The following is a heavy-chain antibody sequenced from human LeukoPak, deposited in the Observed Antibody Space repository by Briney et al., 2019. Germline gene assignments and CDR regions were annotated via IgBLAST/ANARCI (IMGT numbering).Heavy chain of an antibody. V-gene: IGHV4-59*08. CDR3: ATYWSGGSCYSDDAFDI. D-gene: IGHD2-15*01. CDR2: IYYSGST. J-gene: IGHJ3*02. Sequence: SETVSLTCTLSGGSNSSYYWLWIRQPPGKALEWIGYIYYSGSTKHHPSLKSRVNITVDTSKNQFSLKLISVTPGHAAVYYCATYWSGGSCYSDDAFDIWGQGTMVTVSS. CDR1: GGSNSSYY.